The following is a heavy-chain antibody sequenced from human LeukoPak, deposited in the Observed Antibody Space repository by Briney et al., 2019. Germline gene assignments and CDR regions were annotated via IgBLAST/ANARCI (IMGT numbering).Heavy chain of an antibody. V-gene: IGHV1-69*13. CDR3: ARGYSDYYYYYMDV. CDR1: GGTFSSYA. CDR2: IIPIFGTA. J-gene: IGHJ6*03. D-gene: IGHD3-16*02. Sequence: SVKVSCKASGGTFSSYAISWVRQAPGQGLEWKGGIIPIFGTANYAQKFQGRVTITADESTSTAYMELSSLRSEDTAVYYCARGYSDYYYYYMDVWGKGTTVTVSS.